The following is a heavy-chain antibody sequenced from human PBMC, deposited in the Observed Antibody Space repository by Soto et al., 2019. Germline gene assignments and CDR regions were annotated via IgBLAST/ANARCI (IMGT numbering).Heavy chain of an antibody. Sequence: PSDTLSLTCAVSGDSISSSVWWTWVRQPPGKGLEWIGEVFHTGNTNYNPSLKSRVTMSVDKSTNEFSLKVTSVTAADTAIYYCARIAWVRFDYWGQGALVTVSS. D-gene: IGHD3-22*01. CDR3: ARIAWVRFDY. CDR2: VFHTGNT. CDR1: GDSISSSVW. J-gene: IGHJ4*02. V-gene: IGHV4-4*02.